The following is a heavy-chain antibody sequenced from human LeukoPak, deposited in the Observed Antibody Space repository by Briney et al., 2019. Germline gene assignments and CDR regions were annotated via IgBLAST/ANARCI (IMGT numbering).Heavy chain of an antibody. J-gene: IGHJ4*02. CDR1: GFTFSSYA. D-gene: IGHD3-10*01. CDR3: AKTEYGSGSYYIDY. CDR2: ISGSGGST. V-gene: IGHV3-23*01. Sequence: GGSLRLSCAASGFTFSSYAMSWVRQAPGKGLEWVSAISGSGGSTYYADSVKGRFTISRDNSKNTLYLQMNSLRAEDTAVYYCAKTEYGSGSYYIDYWGQGTLVTVSS.